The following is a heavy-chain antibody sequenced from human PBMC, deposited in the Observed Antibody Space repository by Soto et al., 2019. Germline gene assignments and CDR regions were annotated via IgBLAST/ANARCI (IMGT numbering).Heavy chain of an antibody. D-gene: IGHD5-18*01. Sequence: QVQLVQSGAEVKKPGSSVKVSCKSSGGTFSSYAISWVRQAPGQGLEWMGGIIPIFGTADYAQKFQGRVQITADDSTGTAYMELSTLRSQNTAVYSCASSAMDHYYYGMDVWGQGTTVTLSS. CDR3: ASSAMDHYYYGMDV. V-gene: IGHV1-69*12. CDR2: IIPIFGTA. CDR1: GGTFSSYA. J-gene: IGHJ6*02.